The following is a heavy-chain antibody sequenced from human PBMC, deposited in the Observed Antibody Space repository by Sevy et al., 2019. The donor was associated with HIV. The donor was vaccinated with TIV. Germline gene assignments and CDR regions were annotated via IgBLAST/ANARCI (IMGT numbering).Heavy chain of an antibody. CDR3: ARDICGYCSRTSCCRFDP. CDR2: ISSSSSYI. V-gene: IGHV3-21*01. J-gene: IGHJ5*02. Sequence: GGSLRLSCAASGFTFSSYSMNWVRQAPGKGLEWVSSISSSSSYIYYADSVKGRFTISRDNAKNSLYLQMNSLRAKDTAVYYCARDICGYCSRTSCCRFDPWGQGTLVTVSS. CDR1: GFTFSSYS. D-gene: IGHD2-2*03.